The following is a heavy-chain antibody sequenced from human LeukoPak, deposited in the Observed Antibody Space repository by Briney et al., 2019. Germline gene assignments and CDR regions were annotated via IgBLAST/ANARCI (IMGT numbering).Heavy chain of an antibody. V-gene: IGHV3-23*01. CDR3: AKGSYGDYEN. CDR2: ISGSGGST. D-gene: IGHD4-17*01. CDR1: GFTFSSYV. Sequence: GGSLRLSCAASGFTFSSYVMSWVRQAPGKGLEWVSAISGSGGSTYYADSVKGRFTISRDNSRNTLFLQLNALRAEDTAVYYCAKGSYGDYENWGQGTLVTVSS. J-gene: IGHJ4*02.